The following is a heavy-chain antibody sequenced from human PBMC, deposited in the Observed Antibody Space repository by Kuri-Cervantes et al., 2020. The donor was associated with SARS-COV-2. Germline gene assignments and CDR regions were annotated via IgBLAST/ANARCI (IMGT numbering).Heavy chain of an antibody. Sequence: GESLKISCAASGFTFSSYAMSWVRQAPGKGLEWVSAISGSGETTHYADSVKGRFTISRDNSKTTLYLQMNSLRAEDTAVYYCAKDFWSGYDDYWGQGTLVTVSS. D-gene: IGHD3-3*01. CDR1: GFTFSSYA. CDR2: ISGSGETT. J-gene: IGHJ4*02. CDR3: AKDFWSGYDDY. V-gene: IGHV3-23*01.